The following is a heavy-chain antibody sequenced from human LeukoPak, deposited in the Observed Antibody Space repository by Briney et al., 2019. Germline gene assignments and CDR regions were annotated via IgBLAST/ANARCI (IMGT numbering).Heavy chain of an antibody. CDR2: IYYSGST. D-gene: IGHD3-22*01. J-gene: IGHJ4*02. CDR3: AREGYYDSSGYYRFGFDY. V-gene: IGHV4-59*01. CDR1: GGSISSYY. Sequence: SEALSLTCTVSGGSISSYYWSWIRQPPGKGLEWIGYIYYSGSTNYNPSLKSRVTISVDTSKNQFSLKLSSVTAADTAVYYCAREGYYDSSGYYRFGFDYWGQGTLVTVSS.